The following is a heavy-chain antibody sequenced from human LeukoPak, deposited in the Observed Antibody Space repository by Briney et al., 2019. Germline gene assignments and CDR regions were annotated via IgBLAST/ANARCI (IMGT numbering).Heavy chain of an antibody. J-gene: IGHJ5*02. Sequence: SETLSLTCTVSGGSISSSSYYWGWIRQPPGKGLEWIGSIYYSGSTYYNPSLKSRVTISVDTSKNQFSLKLSSVTAADTAVYYCARAGSSSWSWFDPWGQGTLVTVSS. CDR3: ARAGSSSWSWFDP. D-gene: IGHD6-13*01. V-gene: IGHV4-39*07. CDR2: IYYSGST. CDR1: GGSISSSSYY.